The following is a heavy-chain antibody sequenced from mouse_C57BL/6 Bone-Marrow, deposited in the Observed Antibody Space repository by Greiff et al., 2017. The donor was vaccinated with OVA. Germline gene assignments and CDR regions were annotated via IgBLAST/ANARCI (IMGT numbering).Heavy chain of an antibody. V-gene: IGHV8-8*01. J-gene: IGHJ2*01. Sequence: QVTLKECGPGILQPSQTLSLTCSFSGFSLSTFGMGVGWIRQPSGKGLEWLAHIWWADDKYYNPALKSRLTIPKDTSKNQVVLKIANVDTADTATYDCARDYYGSKEDYFDYWGQGTTLTVSS. CDR1: GFSLSTFGMG. CDR3: ARDYYGSKEDYFDY. D-gene: IGHD1-1*01. CDR2: IWWADDK.